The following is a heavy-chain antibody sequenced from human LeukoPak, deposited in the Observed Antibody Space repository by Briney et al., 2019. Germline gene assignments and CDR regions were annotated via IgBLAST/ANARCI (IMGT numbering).Heavy chain of an antibody. V-gene: IGHV4-34*01. Sequence: SETLSLTCAVYGGSFSGYSWSWIRQPPGKGLEWIGKINHSGSTNYNPSLKSRVTISIDTSKSQFSLNLTSVTAADTSMYYRARDSAWLVYFDYWGQGTLVTVSS. CDR3: ARDSAWLVYFDY. D-gene: IGHD5-12*01. J-gene: IGHJ4*02. CDR1: GGSFSGYS. CDR2: INHSGST.